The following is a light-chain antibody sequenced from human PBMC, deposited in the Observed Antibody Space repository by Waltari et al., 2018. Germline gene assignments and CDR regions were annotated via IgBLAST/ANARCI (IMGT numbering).Light chain of an antibody. J-gene: IGKJ1*01. CDR1: QSIRNN. Sequence: EIVMTQSPVNLSVSPGERVTLSCRASQSIRNNLAWYQQKAGQPPRLLIYGASTRAPGLPARFSGSGSGTEFALTISCLQSEDFATYYCQQYYSYPRTFGQGTKVEIK. V-gene: IGKV3-15*01. CDR2: GAS. CDR3: QQYYSYPRT.